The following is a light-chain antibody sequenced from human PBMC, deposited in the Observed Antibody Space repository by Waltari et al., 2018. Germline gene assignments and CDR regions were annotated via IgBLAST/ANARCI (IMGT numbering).Light chain of an antibody. CDR3: ASWDDSLNGRWV. J-gene: IGLJ2*01. V-gene: IGLV1-44*01. CDR2: RND. CDR1: YSNVGANF. Sequence: QSVLTQPPSASGTPGQRVTISCSGSYSNVGANFVNWSQHLPGPAPKLLIYRNDRRPSGVPDRFSASKSGTSASLAISGLRPEDEADYYCASWDDSLNGRWVFGGGTKLTVL.